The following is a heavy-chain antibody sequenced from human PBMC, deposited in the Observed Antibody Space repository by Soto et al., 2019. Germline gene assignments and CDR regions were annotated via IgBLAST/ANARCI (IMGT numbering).Heavy chain of an antibody. V-gene: IGHV5-51*01. CDR2: IYSQDSTV. CDR1: GYSFTGYW. J-gene: IGHJ5*02. Sequence: GESLKISCQTSGYSFTGYWIVWVRQMPGKGLEWMGIIYSQDSTVNYNPSVQGQVTMSVDKSISTAYLQWSSLKASDAALYYCARGNVANYFEPWGQGTLVTVSS. CDR3: ARGNVANYFEP.